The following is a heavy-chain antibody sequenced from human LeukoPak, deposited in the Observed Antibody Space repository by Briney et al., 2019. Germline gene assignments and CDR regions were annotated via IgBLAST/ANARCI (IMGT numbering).Heavy chain of an antibody. D-gene: IGHD3-3*01. J-gene: IGHJ4*02. CDR1: DYTFTNYG. Sequence: ASVKVSCEASDYTFTNYGINWVRQTPGQGLEWMGWISAYNGNTNYAQKLQGRVTMTTDTSTSTAYMELRSLRSDDTAVYYCARDHASSLTIFGVVIATGGDFDYWGQGTLVTVSS. V-gene: IGHV1-18*01. CDR3: ARDHASSLTIFGVVIATGGDFDY. CDR2: ISAYNGNT.